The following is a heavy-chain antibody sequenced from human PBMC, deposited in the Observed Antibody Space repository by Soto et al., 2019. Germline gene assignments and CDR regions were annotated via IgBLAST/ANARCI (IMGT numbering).Heavy chain of an antibody. CDR3: ALELSSSWYHYGMDV. V-gene: IGHV1-3*01. Sequence: ASVKVSCKASGYTFTSYAMHWVRQAPGQRLEWMGWINAGNGNTKYSQKFQGRVTITRDTSASTAYMELSSLRSEDTAVYYCALELSSSWYHYGMDVWGQRTTVTGSS. J-gene: IGHJ6*02. D-gene: IGHD6-13*01. CDR1: GYTFTSYA. CDR2: INAGNGNT.